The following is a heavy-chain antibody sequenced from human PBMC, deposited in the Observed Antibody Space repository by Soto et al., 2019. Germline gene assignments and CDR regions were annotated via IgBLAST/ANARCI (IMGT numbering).Heavy chain of an antibody. CDR1: GFTFSSYS. J-gene: IGHJ6*03. CDR2: ISSSSSYI. V-gene: IGHV3-21*01. CDR3: ASPNHHSSSWQSEANYYYYMDV. Sequence: GESLKISCAASGFTFSSYSMNWVRQAPGKGLEWVSSISSSSSYIYYADSVKGRFTISRDNAKNSLYLQMNSLRAEDTAVYYCASPNHHSSSWQSEANYYYYMDVWGKGTTVTVSS. D-gene: IGHD6-13*01.